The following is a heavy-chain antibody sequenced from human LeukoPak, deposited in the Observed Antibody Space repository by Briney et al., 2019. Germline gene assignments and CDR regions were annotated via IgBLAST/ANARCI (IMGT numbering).Heavy chain of an antibody. V-gene: IGHV3-30-3*01. D-gene: IGHD3-10*02. CDR3: ASYFGTYVDY. J-gene: IGHJ4*02. CDR2: ISYDGSNK. CDR1: GYTFSSYA. Sequence: GGSLRLSCAASGYTFSSYAMHWVRQAPGKGLEWVAVISYDGSNKYYADSVKGRFTISRDNSKNTLYLQMNSLRAEDTAVYYCASYFGTYVDYWGRGTLVTVSS.